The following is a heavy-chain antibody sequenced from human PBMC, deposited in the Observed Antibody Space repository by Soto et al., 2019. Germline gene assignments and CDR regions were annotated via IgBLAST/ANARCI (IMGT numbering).Heavy chain of an antibody. V-gene: IGHV4-30-4*01. D-gene: IGHD7-27*01. Sequence: QVQLQESGPGLVKPSQTLSLTCSVSNGSVNSGDYYWSWFRQPPGKGLEWIAYTHYSGNTYYSPSLKSRVSISVDTSKNQFSLMLTSVTVADTAVYYCVRMGISVPDYWGQGTLVTVST. J-gene: IGHJ4*02. CDR1: NGSVNSGDYY. CDR2: THYSGNT. CDR3: VRMGISVPDY.